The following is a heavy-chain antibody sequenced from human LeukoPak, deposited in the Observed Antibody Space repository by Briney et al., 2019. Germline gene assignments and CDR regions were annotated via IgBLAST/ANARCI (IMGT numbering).Heavy chain of an antibody. CDR2: FDPEDGET. Sequence: ASVNVSCKVSGYTLTELSMHWVRQAPGKGLEWMGGFDPEDGETIYAQKFQGRVTMTEDTSTDTAYMELSSLRSEDTAVYYCATRYDILTGYYLDYWGQGTLVTVSS. CDR1: GYTLTELS. J-gene: IGHJ4*02. D-gene: IGHD3-9*01. CDR3: ATRYDILTGYYLDY. V-gene: IGHV1-24*01.